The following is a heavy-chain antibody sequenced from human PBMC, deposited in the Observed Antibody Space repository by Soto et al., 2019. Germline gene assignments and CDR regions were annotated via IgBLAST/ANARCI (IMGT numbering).Heavy chain of an antibody. CDR3: ARGKSRRGIQLWPIYYYGMDV. D-gene: IGHD5-18*01. CDR2: IIPIFGTA. Sequence: ASVKVSCKASGGTFSSYAISWVRQAPGQGLEWMGGIIPIFGTANYAQKFQGRVTITADESTSTAYMELSSLRSEDTAVYYCARGKSRRGIQLWPIYYYGMDVWGQGTTVTVSS. J-gene: IGHJ6*02. CDR1: GGTFSSYA. V-gene: IGHV1-69*13.